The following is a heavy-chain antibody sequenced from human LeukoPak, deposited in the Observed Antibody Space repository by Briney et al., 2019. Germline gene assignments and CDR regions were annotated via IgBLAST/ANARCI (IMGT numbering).Heavy chain of an antibody. CDR2: IYYSGST. V-gene: IGHV4-31*03. D-gene: IGHD3-16*02. CDR3: ARFPDLESYAFDI. Sequence: SETLSLTCTVSGGSISSGGYYWSWIRQHAGKGVEWIGYIYYSGSTYYNPSLKSRVTISVDTSKNQFSLKLSSVTAADTAVYYCARFPDLESYAFDIWGQGTMVTVSS. CDR1: GGSISSGGYY. J-gene: IGHJ3*02.